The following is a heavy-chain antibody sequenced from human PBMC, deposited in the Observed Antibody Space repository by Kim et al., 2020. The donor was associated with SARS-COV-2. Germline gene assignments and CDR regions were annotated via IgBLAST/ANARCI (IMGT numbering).Heavy chain of an antibody. CDR1: GGSISSLSW. CDR3: AGFSADMMSMMWGRGGWFDP. Sequence: SETLSLTCAVSGGSISSLSWWSWVRQAPWKGLEWIGEISHRGSPNYHPSLKSRMTISIDNSKNQFSLKLTSVTAADTAIYFCAGFSADMMSMMWGRGGWFDPWGQGTLVTVSS. J-gene: IGHJ5*02. D-gene: IGHD3-16*01. CDR2: ISHRGSP. V-gene: IGHV4-4*02.